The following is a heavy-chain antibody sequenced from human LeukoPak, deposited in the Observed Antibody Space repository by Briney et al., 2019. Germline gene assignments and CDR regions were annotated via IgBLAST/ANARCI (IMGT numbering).Heavy chain of an antibody. CDR1: GYTFTSYA. Sequence: GASVKVSCKASGYTFTSYAMNWVRQAPGQGLEWMGWINTNTGNPTYAQGFTGRFVFSLDTSVSTAYLQISSLKAEDTAVYYCARVDPFRLAGTALNGDYWGQGTLVTVSS. V-gene: IGHV7-4-1*02. J-gene: IGHJ4*02. CDR3: ARVDPFRLAGTALNGDY. D-gene: IGHD6-13*01. CDR2: INTNTGNP.